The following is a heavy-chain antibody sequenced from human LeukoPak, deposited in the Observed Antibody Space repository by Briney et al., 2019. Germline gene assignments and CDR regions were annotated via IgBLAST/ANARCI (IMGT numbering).Heavy chain of an antibody. CDR2: ISYDGSNK. Sequence: GGSLRLSCAASGFTFSSYDMHWVRQAPGKGLEWVAVISYDGSNKYYTDSVKRRFTISRDNSNDTLYLQLNSLRAEHPAMDCGAIYIFSGSYGLDAFHICGQGTKVTVSS. CDR3: AIYIFSGSYGLDAFHI. D-gene: IGHD1-26*01. V-gene: IGHV3-30*03. J-gene: IGHJ3*02. CDR1: GFTFSSYD.